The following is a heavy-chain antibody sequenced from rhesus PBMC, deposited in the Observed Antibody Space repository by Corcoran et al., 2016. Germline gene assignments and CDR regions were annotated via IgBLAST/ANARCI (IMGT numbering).Heavy chain of an antibody. J-gene: IGHJ4*01. D-gene: IGHD2-15*01. Sequence: QVTLKESGPALVKPTQTLTPTCTLSGVSLNTTGMGVGWNRQPSGKTLEWLAHIYWDDDKCLRISLQSRLTISKDTSKDRVVLTMTNMDPVDTAPYCCTRYLRSNFYFDYWGQGVLVTVSS. CDR1: GVSLNTTGMG. CDR2: IYWDDDK. V-gene: IGHV2-1*01. CDR3: TRYLRSNFYFDY.